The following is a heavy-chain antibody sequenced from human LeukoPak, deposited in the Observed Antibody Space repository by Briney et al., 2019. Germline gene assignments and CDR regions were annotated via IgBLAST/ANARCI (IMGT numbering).Heavy chain of an antibody. J-gene: IGHJ4*02. D-gene: IGHD3-22*01. CDR1: GFTFSNYN. V-gene: IGHV3-48*01. CDR2: ISSSDTST. CDR3: ARRDSSVLGDDY. Sequence: GGSLRLSCAASGFTFSNYNVNWVRQSPGKGLEWVSHISSSDTSTYYADSVKGRFTISRDNAKNSLYLQMDSLRAEDTAVYYCARRDSSVLGDDYWGQGTLVTVSS.